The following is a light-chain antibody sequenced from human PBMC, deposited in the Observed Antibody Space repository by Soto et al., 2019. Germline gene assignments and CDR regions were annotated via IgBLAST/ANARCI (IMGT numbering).Light chain of an antibody. CDR1: SSDDGGYNY. CDR2: DVS. CDR3: CSYAGNYTLL. V-gene: IGLV2-11*01. J-gene: IGLJ2*01. Sequence: QSALTQPRSVSGSPGQSVTISCTGTSSDDGGYNYVSWYQQHPGKAPKLMIYDVSKRPSGVPDRFSGSKSGNTASVAISGLQAEDEADYYCCSYAGNYTLLFGGGTKVTVL.